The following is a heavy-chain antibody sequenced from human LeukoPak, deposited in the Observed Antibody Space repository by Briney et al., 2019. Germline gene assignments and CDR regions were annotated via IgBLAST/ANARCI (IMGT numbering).Heavy chain of an antibody. CDR1: GYTFTSYS. CDR3: ARAYYGILSGYYSN. CDR2: INAYNSNT. Sequence: AASAKVSCKASGYTFTSYSISWVRQAPGQGLEWMGWINAYNSNTNYAQKLQGRVTMTTDTSTSTAYMELRSLRSDDTAVYYCARAYYGILSGYYSNWGQGTLVAVSS. J-gene: IGHJ4*02. V-gene: IGHV1-18*04. D-gene: IGHD3-9*01.